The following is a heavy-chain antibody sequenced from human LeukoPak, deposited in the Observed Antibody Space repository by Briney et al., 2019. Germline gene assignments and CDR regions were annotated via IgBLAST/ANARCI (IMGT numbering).Heavy chain of an antibody. D-gene: IGHD3-9*01. CDR1: GFIFSDYA. V-gene: IGHV3-23*01. CDR3: ARDNHNNDFLTAYAFDL. Sequence: PGGSLRLSCAASGFIFSDYAMRWVRQAPGKGLEWVSDIRATSGITFYADSVKGRFTISRDNARITLYLQMNSLRAEDTAVYYCARDNHNNDFLTAYAFDLWGQGTMVTVSS. CDR2: IRATSGIT. J-gene: IGHJ3*01.